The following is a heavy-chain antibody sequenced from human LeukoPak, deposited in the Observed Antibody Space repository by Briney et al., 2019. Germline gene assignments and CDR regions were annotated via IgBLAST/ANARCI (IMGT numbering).Heavy chain of an antibody. CDR1: GFTFSNYW. J-gene: IGHJ5*02. CDR2: IKQDGSAN. Sequence: GGSLRLSCAASGFTFSNYWMSWVRQAPGKGLEWVANIKQDGSANYYVDSVKGRFTISRDNAKNSLYLQMNSLRAEDTAVYYCAQECVDSTGYYYVPNWFDPWGQGTLVTVSS. D-gene: IGHD3-22*01. V-gene: IGHV3-7*01. CDR3: AQECVDSTGYYYVPNWFDP.